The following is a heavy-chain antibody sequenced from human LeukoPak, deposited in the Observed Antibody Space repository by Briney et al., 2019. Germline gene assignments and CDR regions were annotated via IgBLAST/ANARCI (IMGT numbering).Heavy chain of an antibody. J-gene: IGHJ5*02. Sequence: PSQTLSLTCAVSGGSISSGGYSWSWIRQPPGKGLEWIGYIYYSGSTNYNPSLKSRVTISVDTSKNQFSLKLSSVTAADTAVYYCARFSSSWFRSNNNWFDPWGQGTLVTVSS. CDR3: ARFSSSWFRSNNNWFDP. V-gene: IGHV4-61*08. CDR1: GGSISSGGYS. CDR2: IYYSGST. D-gene: IGHD6-13*01.